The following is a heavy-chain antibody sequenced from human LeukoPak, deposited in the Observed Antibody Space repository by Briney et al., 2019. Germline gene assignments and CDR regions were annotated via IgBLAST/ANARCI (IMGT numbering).Heavy chain of an antibody. CDR2: MDYSGST. CDR3: ARTYYYDSSIDP. J-gene: IGHJ5*02. V-gene: IGHV4-30-4*01. CDR1: AGSISSGDYY. D-gene: IGHD3-22*01. Sequence: SETLSLTCTVSAGSISSGDYYGSWIRQPPGKGLEWSAYMDYSGSTYYNPSLKSRVTMSADTSKNQLSLKLSSVTAAVTAVYYCARTYYYDSSIDPWGQGILVTVSS.